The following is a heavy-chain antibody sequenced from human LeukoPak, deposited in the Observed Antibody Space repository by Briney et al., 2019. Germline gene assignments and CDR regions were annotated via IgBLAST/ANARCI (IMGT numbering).Heavy chain of an antibody. CDR1: GFSFSSFW. J-gene: IGHJ4*02. V-gene: IGHV3-7*04. Sequence: SGGSLRLSCAASGFSFSSFWMSWVRQAPGKGLEWVADIKEEGRTTYYVDSVKGRFTISRDNAKNTLYLQMNSLRAEDTAVYYCARDSPAETTWRSEPTFDYWGQGTLVTVTS. CDR3: ARDSPAETTWRSEPTFDY. D-gene: IGHD3-10*01. CDR2: IKEEGRTT.